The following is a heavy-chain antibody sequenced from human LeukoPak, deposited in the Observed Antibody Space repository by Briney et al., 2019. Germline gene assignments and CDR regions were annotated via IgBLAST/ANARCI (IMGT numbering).Heavy chain of an antibody. V-gene: IGHV3-74*01. J-gene: IGHJ1*01. D-gene: IGHD3-22*01. CDR2: INGDGSTT. CDR3: ATGNYYDSRGYYTFGY. Sequence: PGGSLRLSCAASGFTFSKYWMHWVRQVPGKGLVWVSLINGDGSTTNYADFVKGRFTISRDNAKNTLSLQVNSLRDEDTAVYYCATGNYYDSRGYYTFGYWGQGTLVTVSS. CDR1: GFTFSKYW.